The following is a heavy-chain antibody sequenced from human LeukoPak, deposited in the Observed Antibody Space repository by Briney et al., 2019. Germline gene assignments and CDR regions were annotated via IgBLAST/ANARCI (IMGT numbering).Heavy chain of an antibody. V-gene: IGHV4-59*01. CDR1: GGSISSYY. CDR2: IYYSGNT. CDR3: ARDRDSSGLRDFDL. D-gene: IGHD3-22*01. Sequence: SETLSLTCIVSGGSISSYYWSWIRQPPGKGLEWIGYIYYSGNTNYNPSLKSRVSISIDTSKNQFSLQLSSVTAADTAVYYCARDRDSSGLRDFDLWGRGTLVTVSA. J-gene: IGHJ2*01.